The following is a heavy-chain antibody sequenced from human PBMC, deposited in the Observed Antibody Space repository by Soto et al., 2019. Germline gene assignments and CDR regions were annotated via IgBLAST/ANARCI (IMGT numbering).Heavy chain of an antibody. CDR1: GVSISSHDW. D-gene: IGHD1-20*01. Sequence: QVQLQESGPGLVKPSGTLSLTCAVSGVSISSHDWWTWVRQPPGKGLEWIGESHQSGSTNYNSSPGSRATIEVDTSKNQFSLNLRSVTVADTAVYYCATRDNTRFFWGQGTLVTVST. J-gene: IGHJ4*02. CDR2: SHQSGST. V-gene: IGHV4-4*02. CDR3: ATRDNTRFF.